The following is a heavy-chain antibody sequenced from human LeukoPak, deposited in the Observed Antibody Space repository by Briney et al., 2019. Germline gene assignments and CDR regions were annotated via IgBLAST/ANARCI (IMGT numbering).Heavy chain of an antibody. D-gene: IGHD5-24*01. V-gene: IGHV3-66*01. Sequence: GGSLRLSCAASGFTVSSNYMSWVRQAPGKGLEWVSVINSGGRTNYADSVKGRFTISRDNSKNTLYLQMNSLRAEDTAVYYCARDIRGYNPFDYWGQGTLVTVSS. CDR2: INSGGRT. J-gene: IGHJ4*02. CDR3: ARDIRGYNPFDY. CDR1: GFTVSSNY.